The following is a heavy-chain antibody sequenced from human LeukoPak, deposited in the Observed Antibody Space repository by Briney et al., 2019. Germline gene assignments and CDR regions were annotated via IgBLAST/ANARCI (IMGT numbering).Heavy chain of an antibody. CDR1: GYTFTGYY. J-gene: IGHJ4*02. D-gene: IGHD3-9*01. Sequence: GASVKVSCKASGYTFTGYYMHWVRQAPGQGLEWMGWINPNSGGTNYAQKFQGRVTMTRDTSISTAYMELSRLRSDDTAVYYCARVVDDILTGYYNEAYYFDYWGQGTLVTVSS. V-gene: IGHV1-2*02. CDR2: INPNSGGT. CDR3: ARVVDDILTGYYNEAYYFDY.